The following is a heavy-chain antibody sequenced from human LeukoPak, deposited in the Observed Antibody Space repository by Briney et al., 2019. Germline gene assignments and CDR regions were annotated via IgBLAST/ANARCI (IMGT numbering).Heavy chain of an antibody. V-gene: IGHV3-23*01. CDR1: GFTFSSYG. J-gene: IGHJ6*03. D-gene: IGHD3-10*01. CDR2: ISGSGGST. CDR3: AKEVLLWFGEPLVYMDV. Sequence: PGGSLRLSCAASGFTFSSYGMSWVRQAPGKGLEWVSAISGSGGSTYYADSVKGRFTISRDNSKNTLYLQMNSLRAEDTAVYYCAKEVLLWFGEPLVYMDVWGKGTTVTISS.